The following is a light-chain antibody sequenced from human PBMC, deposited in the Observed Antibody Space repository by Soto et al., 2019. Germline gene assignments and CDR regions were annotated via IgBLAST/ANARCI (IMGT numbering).Light chain of an antibody. Sequence: QSVLTQPTSVSGAPGQRVTISCTGSSSNIGAGYDVHWYQQLPGTAPKLLIYGNSNRPSGVPDRFSGSKSGTSASLAITGLQAEDEDDYYCQTYYSSLSGHVVFGGGTKLTVL. J-gene: IGLJ2*01. V-gene: IGLV1-40*01. CDR2: GNS. CDR3: QTYYSSLSGHVV. CDR1: SSNIGAGYD.